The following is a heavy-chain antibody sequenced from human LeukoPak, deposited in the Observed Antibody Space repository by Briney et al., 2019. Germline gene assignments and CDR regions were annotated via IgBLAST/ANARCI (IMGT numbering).Heavy chain of an antibody. D-gene: IGHD1-26*01. CDR1: GFTFSSYA. CDR3: ARTSGNYNFDY. CDR2: IGSGGDT. J-gene: IGHJ4*02. Sequence: GGSLRLSCAASGFTFSSYAMTWVRQSPGKGLEWVSVIGSGGDTYYADSLKGRFTISRDNSKNTLYLHINSLRAEDTAVYHCARTSGNYNFDYWGQGTLVTVSS. V-gene: IGHV3-23*01.